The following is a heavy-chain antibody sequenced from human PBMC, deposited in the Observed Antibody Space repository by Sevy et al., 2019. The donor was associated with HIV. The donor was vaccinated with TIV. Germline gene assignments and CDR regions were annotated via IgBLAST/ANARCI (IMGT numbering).Heavy chain of an antibody. CDR3: AGEVGYYASGSSTMDV. CDR1: SGSISSSNW. V-gene: IGHV4-4*02. J-gene: IGHJ6*03. CDR2: IYRRGST. Sequence: SETLSLTCAVSSGSISSSNWWSWVRQPPGKVLEWIGEIYRRGSTRYNPSHHSRVTISVDRSKNQASLNLSSVNAADTAVYYCAGEVGYYASGSSTMDVWGKGTTVTVSS. D-gene: IGHD3-10*01.